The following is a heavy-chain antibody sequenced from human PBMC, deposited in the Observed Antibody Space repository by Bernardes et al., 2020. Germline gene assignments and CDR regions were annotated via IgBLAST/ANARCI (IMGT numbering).Heavy chain of an antibody. Sequence: GGSLKLLCAACGFTFSSYGMHWVRQAPGKGLVWVAGIWYDGSNKYYADSVKGRLTISRDNSKNTLYLKMNSLRAEDTDVYYCARDENVLMVYATPLDYWGQGTLVTVSS. CDR2: IWYDGSNK. J-gene: IGHJ4*02. V-gene: IGHV3-33*01. CDR1: GFTFSSYG. D-gene: IGHD2-8*01. CDR3: ARDENVLMVYATPLDY.